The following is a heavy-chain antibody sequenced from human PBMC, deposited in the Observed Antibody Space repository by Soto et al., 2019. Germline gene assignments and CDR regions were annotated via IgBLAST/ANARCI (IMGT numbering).Heavy chain of an antibody. CDR3: AREGPDNGGRYLDH. D-gene: IGHD1-1*01. J-gene: IGHJ2*01. Sequence: SKTVYLACTVPGGSTSRSGNYCGGIRQHPGKGLEWIGSIYYSGSTYYNPSLKSRVTISVDTSKNQFSLKPRSGTAADKAVYYCAREGPDNGGRYLDHWGR. CDR1: GGSTSRSGNY. V-gene: IGHV4-39*02. CDR2: IYYSGST.